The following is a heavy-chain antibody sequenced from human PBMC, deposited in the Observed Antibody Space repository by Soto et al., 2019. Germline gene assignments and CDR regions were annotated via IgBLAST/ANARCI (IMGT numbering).Heavy chain of an antibody. J-gene: IGHJ6*02. D-gene: IGHD2-2*01. CDR2: ISAYNGNT. CDR1: GYTFTSYG. V-gene: IGHV1-18*01. Sequence: QVQLVQSGAEVKNSGASVKVSCKASGYTFTSYGISWVRQAPGQGLEWMGWISAYNGNTNYAQKLQGRVTMTTDTSTSTAYMELRSLRSDDTAVYYCARGGYCSSTSCYYYYYYGMDVWGQGTTVTVSS. CDR3: ARGGYCSSTSCYYYYYYGMDV.